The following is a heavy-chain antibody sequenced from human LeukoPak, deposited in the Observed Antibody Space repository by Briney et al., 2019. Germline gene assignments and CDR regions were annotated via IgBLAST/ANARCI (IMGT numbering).Heavy chain of an antibody. V-gene: IGHV4-31*03. CDR1: GGSISSGGYY. CDR3: AREVVYDSSGYQDY. Sequence: SETLSLTCTVSGGSISSGGYYWSWIRQHPGKGLEWIGYIYYSESTYYNPSLKSRVTISVDTSKNQFSVKLSSVTAVDTAVYYCAREVVYDSSGYQDYWGQGTLVTVSS. CDR2: IYYSEST. D-gene: IGHD3-22*01. J-gene: IGHJ4*02.